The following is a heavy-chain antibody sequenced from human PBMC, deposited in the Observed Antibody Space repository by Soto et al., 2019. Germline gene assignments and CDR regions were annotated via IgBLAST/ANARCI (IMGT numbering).Heavy chain of an antibody. J-gene: IGHJ6*02. Sequence: QVQLQESGPGLVKPSGTLSLTCAVSGGSISSSNWWSWVRQPPGKGLEWIGEIYHSGSTNYNPSLNGRVTISVDKSKNQFSLKLSSVTAADTAVYYCARDRGAVAGDQPYYYGMDVWGQGTTVTVSS. CDR1: GGSISSSNW. CDR3: ARDRGAVAGDQPYYYGMDV. D-gene: IGHD6-19*01. CDR2: IYHSGST. V-gene: IGHV4-4*02.